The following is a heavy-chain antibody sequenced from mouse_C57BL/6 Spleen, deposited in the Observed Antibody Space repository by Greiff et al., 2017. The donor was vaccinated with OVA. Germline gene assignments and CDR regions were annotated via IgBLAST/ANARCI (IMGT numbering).Heavy chain of an antibody. CDR3: ATEIYYDYDGFDY. J-gene: IGHJ2*01. Sequence: ESGPGLVKPSQSLSLTCSVTGYSITSGYYWNWIRQFPGNKLEWMGYISYDGSNNYNPSLKNRISITRDTSKNQFFLKLNSVTTEYTATDYCATEIYYDYDGFDYWGQGTTLTVSS. CDR1: GYSITSGYY. CDR2: ISYDGSN. V-gene: IGHV3-6*01. D-gene: IGHD2-4*01.